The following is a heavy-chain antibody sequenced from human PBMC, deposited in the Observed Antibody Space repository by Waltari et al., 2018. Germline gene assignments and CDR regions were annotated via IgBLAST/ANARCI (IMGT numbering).Heavy chain of an antibody. J-gene: IGHJ4*02. V-gene: IGHV1-2*05. D-gene: IGHD2-21*02. CDR1: GYTSTDYY. CDR3: ARGDSQSRFDY. Sequence: QLQLVQSGAEVRNPGASMKAPCTASGYTSTDYYLHRVRPAPGQGLEWRGRINPNSGGTKYAQKFQGRVIMTRDTSIRTAYMELRRLRYDDTVVYYCARGDSQSRFDYWGQGTRVTVSS. CDR2: INPNSGGT.